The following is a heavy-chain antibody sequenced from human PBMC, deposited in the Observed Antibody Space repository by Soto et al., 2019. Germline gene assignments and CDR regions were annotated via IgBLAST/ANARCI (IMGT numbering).Heavy chain of an antibody. V-gene: IGHV4-59*08. CDR1: GGSISSYY. J-gene: IGHJ5*02. CDR2: IYYSGST. Sequence: PSETLSLTCTVSGGSISSYYWSWIRQPPGKGLEWIGYIYYSGSTNYNPSLKSRVTISVDTSKNQFSLKLSSVTAADTAVYYCARRIRYSSSCWFDPWGQGTLVTVSS. CDR3: ARRIRYSSSCWFDP. D-gene: IGHD6-13*01.